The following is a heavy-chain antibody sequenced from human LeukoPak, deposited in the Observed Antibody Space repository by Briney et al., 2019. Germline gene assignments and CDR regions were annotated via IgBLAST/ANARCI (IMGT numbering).Heavy chain of an antibody. D-gene: IGHD5-12*01. J-gene: IGHJ4*02. V-gene: IGHV1-69*13. CDR1: GGTFSSYA. CDR2: IIPIFGTA. CDR3: AMSNGLRVFDY. Sequence: SVKVSCKASGGTFSSYAVSWVRQAPGQGLEWMGGIIPIFGTANYAQKFQGRVTITADESTSTAYMELSSLRSEDTAVYYCAMSNGLRVFDYWGQGTLVTVSS.